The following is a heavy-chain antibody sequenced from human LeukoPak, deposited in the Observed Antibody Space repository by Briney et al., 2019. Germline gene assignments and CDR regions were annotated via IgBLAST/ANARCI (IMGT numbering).Heavy chain of an antibody. V-gene: IGHV4-38-2*01. Sequence: SETLSLTCAVSGYSISSGYYWGWIRQPPGKGLEWIGSIYHSGSTYYNPSLKSRVTISVDTSKNQFSLKLSSVTAADTAAYYCARQVGYCSSTCCYTGGYFDYWGQGTLVTVSS. D-gene: IGHD2-2*02. CDR2: IYHSGST. CDR3: ARQVGYCSSTCCYTGGYFDY. CDR1: GYSISSGYY. J-gene: IGHJ4*02.